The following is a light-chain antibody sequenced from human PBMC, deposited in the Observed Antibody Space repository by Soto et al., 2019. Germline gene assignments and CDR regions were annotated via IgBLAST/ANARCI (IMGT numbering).Light chain of an antibody. J-gene: IGKJ2*01. CDR1: QGVSSNY. CDR3: QQYGSSPPFT. V-gene: IGKV3-20*01. CDR2: GAS. Sequence: EIVLTQSPGTLSLSPGERATLAGRASQGVSSNYLAWYQQKPGKAPRLLIYGASNRATGIPDRFSGSGSGTGFTLTISRLEPEDFAVYFCQQYGSSPPFTFGQGTKVEIK.